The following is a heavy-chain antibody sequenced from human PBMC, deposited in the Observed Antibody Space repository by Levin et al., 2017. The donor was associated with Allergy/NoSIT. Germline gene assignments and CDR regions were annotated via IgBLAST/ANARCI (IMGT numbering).Heavy chain of an antibody. J-gene: IGHJ4*02. CDR1: GFTFSSYA. CDR3: AKDRRTLSSLDY. D-gene: IGHD3-16*02. Sequence: GESLKISCAASGFTFSSYAMSWVRQAPGKGLEWVSGISGSGGSTYYADSVKGRFAISRDDSKNTLYVQMNSLRVEDTAVYYCAKDRRTLSSLDYWGQGTLVTVSS. V-gene: IGHV3-23*01. CDR2: ISGSGGST.